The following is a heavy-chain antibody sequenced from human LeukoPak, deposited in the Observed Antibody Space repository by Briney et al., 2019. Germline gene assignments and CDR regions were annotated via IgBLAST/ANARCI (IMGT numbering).Heavy chain of an antibody. D-gene: IGHD3-10*01. J-gene: IGHJ4*02. CDR2: IYHSGST. CDR3: ARLEGDTGGY. V-gene: IGHV4-30-2*01. CDR1: GGSISSGGYS. Sequence: SQTLSLTCAVSGGSISSGGYSWSWIRQPPGKGLEWIGYIYHSGSTYYNPSLKSRVTISVDRSKNQFSLKLSSVTAADTAVYYCARLEGDTGGYWGQGTLVTVSS.